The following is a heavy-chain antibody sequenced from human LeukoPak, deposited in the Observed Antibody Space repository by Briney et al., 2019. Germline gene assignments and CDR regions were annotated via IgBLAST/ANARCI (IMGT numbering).Heavy chain of an antibody. V-gene: IGHV4-34*01. CDR3: ASFYCSGGGCYQYYYYYYMDV. CDR2: IYYSGST. D-gene: IGHD2-15*01. J-gene: IGHJ6*03. Sequence: SETLSLTCAVYGGSFSGYYWGWIRQPPGKGLEWIGIIYYSGSTYSNPSLKSRVTISVDTSKNQFSLKLSSVTAADTAVYYCASFYCSGGGCYQYYYYYYMDVWGKGTTVTISS. CDR1: GGSFSGYY.